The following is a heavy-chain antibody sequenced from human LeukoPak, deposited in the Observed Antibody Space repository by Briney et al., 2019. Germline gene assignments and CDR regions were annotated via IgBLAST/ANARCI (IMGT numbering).Heavy chain of an antibody. J-gene: IGHJ6*03. CDR3: ARVPQGYYYHYMDV. V-gene: IGHV4-61*08. Sequence: PSQTLSLTCTVSGGSISSGGYYWSWIRQPPGKGLEWIGYIYYSGSTNYNPSLKSRVTISVDTSKNQFSLKLTSVTAADTAVYYCARVPQGYYYHYMDVWGRGTTVTVSS. CDR1: GGSISSGGYY. CDR2: IYYSGST.